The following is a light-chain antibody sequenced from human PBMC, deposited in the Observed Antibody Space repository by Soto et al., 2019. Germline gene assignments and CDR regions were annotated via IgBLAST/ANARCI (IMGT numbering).Light chain of an antibody. CDR2: GAS. CDR1: QSVGSSY. CDR3: QQYNDCPLT. V-gene: IGKV3D-7*01. Sequence: EIELTQSPSTLSLSPGERATLSCRARQSVGSSYLAWYLQKPGQAPKLLIYGASDMDSGIPERFSGSGSGTDFTLTISRLQPEDVAVYYCQQYNDCPLTFGGGTKVDIK. J-gene: IGKJ4*01.